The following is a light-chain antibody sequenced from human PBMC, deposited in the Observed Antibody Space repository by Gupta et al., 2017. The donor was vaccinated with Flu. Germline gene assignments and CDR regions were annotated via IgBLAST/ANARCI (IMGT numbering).Light chain of an antibody. Sequence: QSVLTQPPSVSAAPGQKVTISCSGSSSNIGNNYVSWYQQLQGTAPKLLIYDNNKRPSGIPDRFSGSKSGTSATLGITGLQTGDEADYYCGTWDSSLSAGVFGGGTNLTVL. CDR3: GTWDSSLSAGV. V-gene: IGLV1-51*01. J-gene: IGLJ3*02. CDR2: DNN. CDR1: SSNIGNNY.